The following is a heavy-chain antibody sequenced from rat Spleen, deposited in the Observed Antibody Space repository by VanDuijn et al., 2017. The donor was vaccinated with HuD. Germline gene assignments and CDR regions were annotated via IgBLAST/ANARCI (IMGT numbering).Heavy chain of an antibody. D-gene: IGHD1-4*01. CDR3: ARGNGYTLGWFAY. Sequence: EVQLQESGPGPVKPSQSLSLTCSVTNYSITSDYWGWIRKFPGSKMEWIGHISYSGSTSYNPSLKSRISITRDTSKNQFFLQLNSVTTEDTATYYCARGNGYTLGWFAYWGQGTLVTVSS. CDR2: ISYSGST. CDR1: NYSITSDY. V-gene: IGHV3-1*01. J-gene: IGHJ3*01.